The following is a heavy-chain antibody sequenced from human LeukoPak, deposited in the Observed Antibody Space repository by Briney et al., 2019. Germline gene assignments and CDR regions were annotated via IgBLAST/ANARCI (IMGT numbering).Heavy chain of an antibody. CDR1: GFNFGSYW. J-gene: IGHJ4*02. CDR3: ARGLNSAIDF. CDR2: IRGDGSDK. V-gene: IGHV3-7*04. Sequence: GGSLRLSCAATGFNFGSYWTNWARQAPGKGLEWVANIRGDGSDKVYVGSVRGRFTISRDNADNSPYLQMNSLSVDDTAVYYCARGLNSAIDFWGQGTLVTVSS.